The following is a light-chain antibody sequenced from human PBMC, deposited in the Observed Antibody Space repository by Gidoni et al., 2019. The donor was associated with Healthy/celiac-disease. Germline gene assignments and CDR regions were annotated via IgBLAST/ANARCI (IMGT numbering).Light chain of an antibody. Sequence: NFMLTQPHSVSESPRKTVTISCTRSSGSIASNYVQWYQQRPGSSPTTVIYEDNQRPSGVPDRFSGSIDSSSNSASLTISRLKTEDEADYYCQSYDSSNVVFGGGTKLTVL. CDR1: SGSIASNY. J-gene: IGLJ2*01. CDR3: QSYDSSNVV. V-gene: IGLV6-57*01. CDR2: EDN.